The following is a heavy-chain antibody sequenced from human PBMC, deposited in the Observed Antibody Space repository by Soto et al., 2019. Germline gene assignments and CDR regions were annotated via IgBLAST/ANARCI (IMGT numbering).Heavy chain of an antibody. CDR2: ITTSGDRT. D-gene: IGHD1-20*01. J-gene: IGHJ4*02. CDR3: AMDPRISGIDY. V-gene: IGHV3-23*01. Sequence: PGGSLRLSCAASGCTFSSYAMSCVRQAPGKGPEWVSGITTSGDRTDYADSVKGRFTISRDNSKNTLYLQMNSLRGEDTAVYYCAMDPRISGIDYWGQGTLVTVSS. CDR1: GCTFSSYA.